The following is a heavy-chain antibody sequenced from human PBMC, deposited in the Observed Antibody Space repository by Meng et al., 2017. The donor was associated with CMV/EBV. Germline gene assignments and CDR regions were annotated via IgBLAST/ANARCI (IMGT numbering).Heavy chain of an antibody. V-gene: IGHV4-59*01. CDR1: GGSISSYY. J-gene: IGHJ4*02. Sequence: SEPLSLTCTVSGGSISSYYWSWIRQPPGKGLEWIGYIYYSGSTNYNPPLKSRVTISVDTSKNQFSLKLSSVTAADTAVYYCARDRSGGYYYYWGQGTLVTVSS. D-gene: IGHD3-22*01. CDR2: IYYSGST. CDR3: ARDRSGGYYYY.